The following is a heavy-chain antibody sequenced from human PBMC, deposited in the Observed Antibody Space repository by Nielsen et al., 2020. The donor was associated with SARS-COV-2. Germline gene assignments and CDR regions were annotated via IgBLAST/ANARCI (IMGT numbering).Heavy chain of an antibody. CDR2: ISSSGSTI. CDR3: ATPQGPYDILTGYS. J-gene: IGHJ4*02. V-gene: IGHV3-11*01. D-gene: IGHD3-9*01. Sequence: GSLRLSCAASGFTFSDYYMSWIRQAPGKGLEWVSYISSSGSTIYYADSVKGRFTISRDNAKNSLYLQMNSLRAEGTAVYYCATPQGPYDILTGYSWGQGTLVTVSS. CDR1: GFTFSDYY.